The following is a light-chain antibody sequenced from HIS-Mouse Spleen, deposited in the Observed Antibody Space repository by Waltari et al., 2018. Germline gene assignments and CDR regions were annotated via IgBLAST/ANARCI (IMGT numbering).Light chain of an antibody. V-gene: IGLV2-11*01. J-gene: IGLJ2*01. Sequence: QSALTQPRSVSGSPGQSVPISCPGTSSAGGCYHYVSWYQQHPGKAPKLMIYDVSKRPSGVPDRFSGSKSGNTASLTISGLQAEDEADYYCCSYAGSHVVFGGGTKLTVL. CDR2: DVS. CDR1: SSAGGCYHY. CDR3: CSYAGSHVV.